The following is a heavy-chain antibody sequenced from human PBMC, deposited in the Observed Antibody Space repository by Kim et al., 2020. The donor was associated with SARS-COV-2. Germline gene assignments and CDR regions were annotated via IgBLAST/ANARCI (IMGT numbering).Heavy chain of an antibody. V-gene: IGHV3-74*01. CDR2: IKTDGSST. CDR1: GFTFSSHW. D-gene: IGHD3-10*01. Sequence: GGSLRLSCAASGFTFSSHWMHWVRQVPGKGLVWVSRIKTDGSSTDYADSVKGRFTISRDNAKDTLYLQMNSLRVEDTAIYHCAKGFGPGISGWFDPWGQGTLVTVSS. CDR3: AKGFGPGISGWFDP. J-gene: IGHJ5*02.